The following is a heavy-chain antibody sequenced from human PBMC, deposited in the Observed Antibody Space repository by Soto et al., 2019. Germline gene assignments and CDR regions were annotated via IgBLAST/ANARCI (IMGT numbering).Heavy chain of an antibody. D-gene: IGHD1-1*01. CDR1: GYAFTTYG. CDR3: ARGRYGDY. CDR2: ISAHNGNT. V-gene: IGHV1-18*01. J-gene: IGHJ4*02. Sequence: QVHLVQSGAEVKKPGASVKVSCQGSGYAFTTYGITWVRQAPGQGLEWMGWISAHNGNTNYAQKLQGRVTVTRDTSTRTAYMELRSLRYDDTAVYYCARGRYGDYWGQGDLVTVSS.